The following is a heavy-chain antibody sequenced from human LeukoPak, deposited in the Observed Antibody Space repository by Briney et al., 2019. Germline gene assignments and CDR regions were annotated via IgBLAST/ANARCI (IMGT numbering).Heavy chain of an antibody. D-gene: IGHD2-15*01. J-gene: IGHJ5*02. V-gene: IGHV4-39*07. CDR1: GVSINGVSFD. CDR2: FYHSETY. Sequence: SETLSLTCTVSGVSINGVSFDWDWLGQPPGKEVELIRHFYHSETYVSIRALTTRDTLYVDASKDQFSLKMTSVTATGTALYYCTRRRTDECGGGGCYGYVIYFDPWGQGILVTVSS. CDR3: TRRRTDECGGGGCYGYVIYFDP.